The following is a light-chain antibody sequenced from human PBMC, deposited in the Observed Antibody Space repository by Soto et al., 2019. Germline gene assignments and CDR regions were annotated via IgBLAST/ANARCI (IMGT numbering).Light chain of an antibody. CDR1: SSDVGGYDY. CDR3: SSYTTSSNYV. CDR2: EVS. J-gene: IGLJ1*01. V-gene: IGLV2-14*01. Sequence: QSVLTQPASVSGSPGQSITISCTGTSSDVGGYDYVSWYQLHPGKAPKLMVFEVSNRPSGVSYRFSGSKSGNTASLTISGLQAEDEADYYCSSYTTSSNYVFGSGTKVTV.